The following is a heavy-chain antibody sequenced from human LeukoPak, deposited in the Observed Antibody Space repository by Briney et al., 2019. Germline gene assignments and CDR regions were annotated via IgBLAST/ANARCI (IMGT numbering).Heavy chain of an antibody. J-gene: IGHJ5*02. CDR1: GYSFTSYW. CDR3: ARQDYVWGSYRYTGWFDP. CDR2: IYPGDSDT. Sequence: GESLKISCKGSGYSFTSYWIGWVRQMPGKGLEWMGIIYPGDSDTRYSPSFQGQVTISADKSISTAYLQWSSLKASDTAMYYCARQDYVWGSYRYTGWFDPWGQGTLVTVSS. V-gene: IGHV5-51*01. D-gene: IGHD3-16*02.